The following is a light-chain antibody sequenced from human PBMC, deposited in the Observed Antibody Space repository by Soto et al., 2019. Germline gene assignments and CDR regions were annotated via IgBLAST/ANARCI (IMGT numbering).Light chain of an antibody. Sequence: QSVLTQPASVSGSPGQSITISCTGTSSDVGSYNLVSWYQQHPGKAPKLMIYEGSKRPSGVSNRFSGSKSGNTASLTISGLQAEDEADYYCCSYAGSSYYVFGSRTKV. CDR1: SSDVGSYNL. CDR2: EGS. J-gene: IGLJ1*01. V-gene: IGLV2-23*01. CDR3: CSYAGSSYYV.